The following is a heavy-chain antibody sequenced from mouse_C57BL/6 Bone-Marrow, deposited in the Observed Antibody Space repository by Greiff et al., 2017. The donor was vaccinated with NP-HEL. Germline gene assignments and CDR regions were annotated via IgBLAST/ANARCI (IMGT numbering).Heavy chain of an antibody. CDR1: GYTFTSYW. CDR2: IDPSDSYT. D-gene: IGHD1-1*01. CDR3: ARQIAFGSSHYFDY. V-gene: IGHV1-69*01. J-gene: IGHJ2*01. Sequence: QVQLQQPGAELVMPGASVKLSCKASGYTFTSYWMHWVKQRPGQGLEWIGEIDPSDSYTNYNQQFKGKSTLTVDKSSNTAYMQLSSLTSEDSAVYYCARQIAFGSSHYFDYWGQGTTLTVSS.